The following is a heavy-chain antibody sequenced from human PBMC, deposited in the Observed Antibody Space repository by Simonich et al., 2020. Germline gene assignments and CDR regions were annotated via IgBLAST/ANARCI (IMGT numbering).Heavy chain of an antibody. CDR2: IKPNSGGT. J-gene: IGHJ4*02. V-gene: IGHV1-2*06. CDR1: GYTFTVYY. CDR3: ASGWDWGFSHMSDY. D-gene: IGHD7-27*01. Sequence: QVQLVQSGAEVKKPGASVKVSCKASGYTFTVYYMPWVRQAPGHGLEGMGRIKPNSGGTNYAQKFQGRVTMTRDTSISTAYMELSRLRSDDTAVYYCASGWDWGFSHMSDYWGQGTLVTVSS.